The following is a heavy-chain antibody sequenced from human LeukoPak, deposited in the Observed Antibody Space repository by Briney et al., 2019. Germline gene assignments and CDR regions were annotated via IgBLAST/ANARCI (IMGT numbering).Heavy chain of an antibody. CDR2: IRQDGGQI. CDR3: ARLGARQMLEY. V-gene: IGHV3-7*01. Sequence: GGSLRLSCAASEFTFSSYWMSWVRQAPGKGLEWVANIRQDGGQIYYLESVKGRFTVSRDNAKNSLYLQMNSLRAEDTAVYYCARLGARQMLEYWGQGTLVTVSS. D-gene: IGHD4-17*01. J-gene: IGHJ4*02. CDR1: EFTFSSYW.